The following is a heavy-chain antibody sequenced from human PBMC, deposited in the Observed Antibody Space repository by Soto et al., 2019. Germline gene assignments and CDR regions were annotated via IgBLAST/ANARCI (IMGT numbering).Heavy chain of an antibody. CDR2: IIPIFGTA. V-gene: IGHV1-69*13. D-gene: IGHD2-2*01. J-gene: IGHJ6*02. Sequence: SVKVSCKASGGTFSSYAISWVRQAPGQGLEWMGGIIPIFGTANYAQKFQGRVTITADESTSTAYMELSSLRSEDTAVYYCARDSGRGIVVVPAANNKDYYYYYGMDVWGQGTTVTVSS. CDR1: GGTFSSYA. CDR3: ARDSGRGIVVVPAANNKDYYYYYGMDV.